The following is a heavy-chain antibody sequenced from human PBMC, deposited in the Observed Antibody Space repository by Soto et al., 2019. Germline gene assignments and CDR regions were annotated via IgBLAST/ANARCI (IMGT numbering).Heavy chain of an antibody. D-gene: IGHD5-12*01. CDR2: IIPILGIA. CDR1: GGTFSSYT. Sequence: QAQLVQSGAEVKKPGSSVKVSCKASGGTFSSYTISWVRQAPGQGLEWMGRIIPILGIANYAQKFQGRVTITADKSTSTAYMELSSLRSEDTAVYYCARDFWRYSGYDGYDYWGQGTLVTVSS. V-gene: IGHV1-69*08. CDR3: ARDFWRYSGYDGYDY. J-gene: IGHJ4*02.